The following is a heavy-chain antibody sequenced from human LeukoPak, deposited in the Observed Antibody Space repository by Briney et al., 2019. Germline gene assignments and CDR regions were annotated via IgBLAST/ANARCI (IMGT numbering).Heavy chain of an antibody. CDR2: IIPIFGTA. J-gene: IGHJ4*02. CDR1: GGTCSSYA. CDR3: ARDGSVTIFGY. V-gene: IGHV1-69*13. D-gene: IGHD3-3*01. Sequence: GASVKVSCKASGGTCSSYAISWVRQAPGQGLEWMGGIIPIFGTANYAQKFQGRVTITADESTSTAYMELSSLRSEDTAVYYCARDGSVTIFGYWGQGTPVTVSS.